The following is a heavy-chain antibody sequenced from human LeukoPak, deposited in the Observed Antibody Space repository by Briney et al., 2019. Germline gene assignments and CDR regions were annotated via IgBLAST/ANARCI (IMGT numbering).Heavy chain of an antibody. J-gene: IGHJ4*02. CDR3: AKEGGHDSSAPDWAY. CDR2: ISGSGGST. CDR1: GFTFSRNG. V-gene: IGHV3-23*01. Sequence: GGSLRLSCAASGFTFSRNGMTWVRQAPGKGLEWVSAISGSGGSTYYADSVKGRFTISRDNSKNTLYLQMNSLRAEDTAVYYCAKEGGHDSSAPDWAYWGQGTLVTVSS. D-gene: IGHD3-22*01.